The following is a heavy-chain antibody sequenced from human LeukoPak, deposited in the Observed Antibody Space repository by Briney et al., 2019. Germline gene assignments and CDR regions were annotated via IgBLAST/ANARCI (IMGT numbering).Heavy chain of an antibody. J-gene: IGHJ6*02. V-gene: IGHV3-33*01. Sequence: PGGSLRLSCAASGLTFSSYGMHWVRQAPGKGLEWVAVIWYDGSNKYYADSVKGRFTISRDNSKNTLYLQMNSLRAEDTAVYYCARALDPGSSWYGRYYYGMDVWGQGTTVTVSS. CDR2: IWYDGSNK. D-gene: IGHD6-13*01. CDR1: GLTFSSYG. CDR3: ARALDPGSSWYGRYYYGMDV.